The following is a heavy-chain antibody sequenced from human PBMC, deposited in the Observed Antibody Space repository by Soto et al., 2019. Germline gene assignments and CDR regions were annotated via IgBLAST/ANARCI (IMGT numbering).Heavy chain of an antibody. V-gene: IGHV3-21*01. Sequence: GGSLRLSCAASGFTFSSYSMNWVRQAPGKGLEWVSSISSSSSYIYYADSVKGRFTISRDNAKNSLYLQMNSLRAEDTAVYYCARGGRWYSSSQSLDYWGQGTLVTVSS. CDR3: ARGGRWYSSSQSLDY. CDR2: ISSSSSYI. CDR1: GFTFSSYS. J-gene: IGHJ4*02. D-gene: IGHD6-6*01.